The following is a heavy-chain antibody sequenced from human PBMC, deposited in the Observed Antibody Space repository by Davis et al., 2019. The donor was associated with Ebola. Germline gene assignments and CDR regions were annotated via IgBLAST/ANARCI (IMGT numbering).Heavy chain of an antibody. V-gene: IGHV3-48*02. Sequence: GESLKISCAASGFTFSSYSMNWVRQAPGKGLEWVSYISSSSSTIYYADSVKGRFTISRDNAKNSLYLQMNSLRDEDTAVYYCARDSSYYGSGSLPPYFDYWGQGTLVTVSS. CDR2: ISSSSSTI. CDR3: ARDSSYYGSGSLPPYFDY. J-gene: IGHJ4*02. CDR1: GFTFSSYS. D-gene: IGHD3-10*01.